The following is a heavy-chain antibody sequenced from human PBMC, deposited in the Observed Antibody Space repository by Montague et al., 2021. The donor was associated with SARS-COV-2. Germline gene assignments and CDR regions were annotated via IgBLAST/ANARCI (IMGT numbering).Heavy chain of an antibody. J-gene: IGHJ6*02. CDR1: GGFISDSYY. V-gene: IGHV4-39*02. Sequence: SETLSLTCIVSGGFISDSYYWAWIRQAPVKGLEWLGSLYRSGSVXSNPXXXSRVSISVDKSKNHFSPRLTSATAAETAVYYCVRGAEEAHFAMDVWGQGTTVTVSS. D-gene: IGHD3-10*01. CDR2: LYRSGSV. CDR3: VRGAEEAHFAMDV.